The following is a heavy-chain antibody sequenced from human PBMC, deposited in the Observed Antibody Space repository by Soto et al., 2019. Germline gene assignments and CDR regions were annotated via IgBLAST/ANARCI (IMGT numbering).Heavy chain of an antibody. J-gene: IGHJ6*04. CDR3: TRQRTRGGYYRAYYSYYYGMDV. D-gene: IGHD3-3*01. CDR1: GGSISSSSYC. V-gene: IGHV4-39*01. CDR2: SYYSGST. Sequence: SETLSLTCTVSGGSISSSSYCWGWIRQPPGKGLDWSGSSYYSGSTYYNRSLKSRVTISVDTSKNQFSLKLSSVTAADTPVHSCTRQRTRGGYYRAYYSYYYGMDVCGKGPTVTVSS.